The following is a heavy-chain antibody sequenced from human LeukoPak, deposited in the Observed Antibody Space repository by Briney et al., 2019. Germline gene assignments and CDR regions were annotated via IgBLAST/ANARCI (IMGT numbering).Heavy chain of an antibody. V-gene: IGHV4-34*01. CDR1: GGSFSGYY. D-gene: IGHD6-19*01. CDR3: ARTAGVAVAGSRQYFDY. Sequence: SETLSLTCAVYGGSFSGYYWSWIRQPPEKGLEWIGSFYYTGSTYYHPSLKSRVTISVDTSKNQFSLNLTSVTAADTAVYYCARTAGVAVAGSRQYFDYWGQGTLVTVSS. J-gene: IGHJ4*02. CDR2: FYYTGST.